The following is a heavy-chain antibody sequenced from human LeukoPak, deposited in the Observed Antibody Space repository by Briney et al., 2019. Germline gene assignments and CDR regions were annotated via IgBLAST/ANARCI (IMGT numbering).Heavy chain of an antibody. V-gene: IGHV3-30*02. D-gene: IGHD3-3*01. CDR1: GFTFSNYG. Sequence: GGSLRLSCAASGFTFSNYGMHWLRQAPGKGLEWVAFIRTDGSSQYYADSVKGRFTISRDNSKNTLYLQMDSLRAEGSAVYYCARDGVASIDYWGQGTLVTVSS. J-gene: IGHJ4*02. CDR2: IRTDGSSQ. CDR3: ARDGVASIDY.